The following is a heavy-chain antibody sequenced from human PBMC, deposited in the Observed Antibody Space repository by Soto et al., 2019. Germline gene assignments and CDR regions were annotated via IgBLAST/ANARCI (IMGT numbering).Heavy chain of an antibody. CDR1: GYTLTESS. V-gene: IGHV1-24*01. Sequence: ASVKVSCKVSGYTLTESSMHWVRQAPGKGLEWMGGFDPEDGETIYAQKFQGRVTMTEDTSTDTAYMELSSLRSEDTAVYYCATDPSSQGIAARPWWFDPWGQGTLVTVSS. D-gene: IGHD6-6*01. CDR2: FDPEDGET. CDR3: ATDPSSQGIAARPWWFDP. J-gene: IGHJ5*02.